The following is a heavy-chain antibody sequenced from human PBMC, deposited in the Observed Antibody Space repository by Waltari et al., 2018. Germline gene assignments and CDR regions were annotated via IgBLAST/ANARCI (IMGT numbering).Heavy chain of an antibody. Sequence: QVQLVQSGAEVKKPGASVKVSCKASGYTFTGYYMPWVRQAPGHGLEWMGRINPNSGGTNYAQKFQGRVTMTRDTSISTAYMELSRLRSDDTAVYYCARDLVYGSGSYYKRTPFDYWGQGTLVTVSS. V-gene: IGHV1-2*06. J-gene: IGHJ4*02. CDR3: ARDLVYGSGSYYKRTPFDY. CDR1: GYTFTGYY. CDR2: INPNSGGT. D-gene: IGHD3-10*01.